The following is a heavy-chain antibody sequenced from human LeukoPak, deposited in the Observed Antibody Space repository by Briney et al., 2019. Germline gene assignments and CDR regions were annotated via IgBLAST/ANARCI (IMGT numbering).Heavy chain of an antibody. J-gene: IGHJ4*02. D-gene: IGHD2-15*01. CDR2: IIPIFGTA. Sequence: ASVKVSCKASGGTFSSYAISWVRQAPGQGLEWMGRIIPIFGTANYAQKFQGRVTITTDESTSTAYMELSSLRSEDTAVYYCVRAGERVAFDYWGQGTLVTVSS. CDR3: VRAGERVAFDY. CDR1: GGTFSSYA. V-gene: IGHV1-69*05.